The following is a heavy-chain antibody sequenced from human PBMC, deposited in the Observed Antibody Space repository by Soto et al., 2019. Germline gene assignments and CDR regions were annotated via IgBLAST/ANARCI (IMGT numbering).Heavy chain of an antibody. CDR2: ISAYNGNT. CDR1: GYTFTSYG. V-gene: IGHV1-18*01. J-gene: IGHJ6*02. D-gene: IGHD2-15*01. Sequence: QVQLVQSGAEVKKPGASVKVSCKASGYTFTSYGISWVRQAPGQGLEWMGWISAYNGNTNYAQKLQGRVTMTTDTSTSTAYMELRSLRSDDTAVYYCARGDCSGGSGYSYYYYGMDVWGQGTTVTVSS. CDR3: ARGDCSGGSGYSYYYYGMDV.